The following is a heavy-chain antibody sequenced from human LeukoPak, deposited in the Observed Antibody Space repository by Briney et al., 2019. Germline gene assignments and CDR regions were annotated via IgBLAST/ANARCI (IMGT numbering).Heavy chain of an antibody. CDR2: IYTSGST. CDR3: ARMVSREYSSGWYGGYYFDY. V-gene: IGHV4-61*02. Sequence: SETLSLTCTVSGGSISSGSYYWSWIRQPAGKGLEWIGRIYTSGSTNYNPSLKSRVTISVDTSKNQFSLKLSSVTAADTAVYYCARMVSREYSSGWYGGYYFDYWGQGTLVTVSS. D-gene: IGHD6-19*01. CDR1: GGSISSGSYY. J-gene: IGHJ4*02.